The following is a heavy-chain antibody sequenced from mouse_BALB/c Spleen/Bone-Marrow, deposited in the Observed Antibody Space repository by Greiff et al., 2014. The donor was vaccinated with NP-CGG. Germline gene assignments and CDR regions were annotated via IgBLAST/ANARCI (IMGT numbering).Heavy chain of an antibody. J-gene: IGHJ4*01. CDR2: IDPENGDT. Sequence: VQLKQSGAELVRSGASVKLSCTASGFNIKDYYMHWVKQRPEQGLEWIGWIDPENGDTEYAPKFQGKATMTADTSSNTAYLQLSNLTSEDTAVYYCNGNYYAMDYWGQGTSVTVSS. CDR1: GFNIKDYY. D-gene: IGHD2-1*01. V-gene: IGHV14-4*02. CDR3: NGNYYAMDY.